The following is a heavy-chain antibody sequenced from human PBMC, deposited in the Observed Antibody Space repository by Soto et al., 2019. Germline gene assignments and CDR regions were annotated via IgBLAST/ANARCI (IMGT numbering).Heavy chain of an antibody. Sequence: QVQLVESGGGVVQPGRSLRLSCAASGFTFSSYGMHSVRQAPGKGLEWVAVISYDGSNKYYADSVKGRFTISRDNSKNTLYLQMNSLRAEDTAVYYCAKDRGITIFGVVDYWGQGTLVTVSS. CDR2: ISYDGSNK. CDR3: AKDRGITIFGVVDY. CDR1: GFTFSSYG. J-gene: IGHJ4*02. V-gene: IGHV3-30*18. D-gene: IGHD3-3*01.